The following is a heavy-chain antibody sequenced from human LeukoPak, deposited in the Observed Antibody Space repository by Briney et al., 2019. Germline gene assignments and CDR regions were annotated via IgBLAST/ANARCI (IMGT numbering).Heavy chain of an antibody. CDR1: GGSINNYY. CDR2: IYYTGGT. J-gene: IGHJ4*02. CDR3: ARFSQYYDSSTHYLDY. V-gene: IGHV4-59*08. D-gene: IGHD3-16*01. Sequence: SETLSLTCTVSGGSINNYYWSWVRQPPGAGLEWLAYIYYTGGTNYNPSLKTRLTISVDTSKNQFSLRLNSVTAADTAVYYCARFSQYYDSSTHYLDYWGQGVLVTVSS.